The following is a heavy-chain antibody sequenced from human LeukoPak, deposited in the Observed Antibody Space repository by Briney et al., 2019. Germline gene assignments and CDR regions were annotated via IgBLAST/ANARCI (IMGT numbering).Heavy chain of an antibody. V-gene: IGHV1-24*01. Sequence: GASVKVSCKVSGYTLTELSMHWVRQAPGKGLEWMGGFDPEDGETIYAQKFQGRVTMTEDTSTDTAYMELSSLRSEDTAVYYCATVRLFHCSGGSCYDYWGQGILVTVSS. CDR3: ATVRLFHCSGGSCYDY. D-gene: IGHD2-15*01. CDR1: GYTLTELS. J-gene: IGHJ4*02. CDR2: FDPEDGET.